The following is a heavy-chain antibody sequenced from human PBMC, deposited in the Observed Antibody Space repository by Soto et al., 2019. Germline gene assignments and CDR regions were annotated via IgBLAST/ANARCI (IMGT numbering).Heavy chain of an antibody. V-gene: IGHV3-73*01. Sequence: PGGSLRLSCAASGVIFSGSAIHWVRQASGKGLEWVGRIRSKANNYATEYGASMKGRFSISRDDSQNTAYLQMNSLKTEDTAVYFGTVPYSYDWYTGYYWGQGILVNVSS. CDR1: GVIFSGSA. CDR3: TVPYSYDWYTGYY. J-gene: IGHJ4*02. D-gene: IGHD3-9*01. CDR2: IRSKANNYAT.